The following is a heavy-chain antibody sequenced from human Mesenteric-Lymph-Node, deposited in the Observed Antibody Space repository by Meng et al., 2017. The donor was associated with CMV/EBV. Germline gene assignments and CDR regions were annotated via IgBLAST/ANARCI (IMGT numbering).Heavy chain of an antibody. D-gene: IGHD6-13*01. Sequence: SETLSLTCAVYGGSFRDYYWSWIRQPPGKGLEWIGEIDRSGGTNYNPSLKSRVTISVDTSKNQFSLKLSSVTAADTAVYYCARGQLVLWGLRNYYYGMDVWGQGTTVTVSS. CDR3: ARGQLVLWGLRNYYYGMDV. J-gene: IGHJ6*02. V-gene: IGHV4-34*01. CDR1: GGSFRDYY. CDR2: IDRSGGT.